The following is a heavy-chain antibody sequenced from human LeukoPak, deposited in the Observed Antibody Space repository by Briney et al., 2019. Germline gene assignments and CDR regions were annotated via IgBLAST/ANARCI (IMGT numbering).Heavy chain of an antibody. D-gene: IGHD3-9*01. CDR2: IYPGDSDT. CDR1: GYSFTSYW. J-gene: IGHJ5*02. Sequence: KVSCKPSGYSFTSYWIGWVRQMPGKGLEWMGIIYPGDSDTRYSPSFQGQVTISADKSISTAYLQWSSLKASDTAMYYCARISRYFDWLLSFDPWGQGTLVTVSS. V-gene: IGHV5-51*01. CDR3: ARISRYFDWLLSFDP.